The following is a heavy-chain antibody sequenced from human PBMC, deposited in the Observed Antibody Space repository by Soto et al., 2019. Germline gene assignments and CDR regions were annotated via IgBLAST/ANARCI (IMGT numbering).Heavy chain of an antibody. V-gene: IGHV3-23*01. D-gene: IGHD6-13*01. J-gene: IGHJ4*02. CDR3: VRSFTWYSEADY. CDR2: ISGGGGDT. Sequence: HPGGSLRLSCAASGFSYNSYALSWVRQAPGKGLEWVSSISGGGGDTSYADSMRGRFTISRDNSKNTLYLLMNSLRADDAAVYYCVRSFTWYSEADYWGQGTLVTVSS. CDR1: GFSYNSYA.